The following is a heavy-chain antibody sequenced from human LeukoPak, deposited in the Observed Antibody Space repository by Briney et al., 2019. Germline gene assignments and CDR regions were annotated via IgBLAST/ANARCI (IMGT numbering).Heavy chain of an antibody. CDR3: ASRGGRRYYDILTGYSQRGEFDY. Sequence: GGSLRLSCAASGFTFSSYSMNWVRQAPGKGLEWVSSISSSSSYIYYADSVKGRFTISRDNAKNSLYLQMNSLRAEDTAVYYCASRGGRRYYDILTGYSQRGEFDYWGQGTLVTVSS. V-gene: IGHV3-21*01. CDR1: GFTFSSYS. D-gene: IGHD3-9*01. CDR2: ISSSSSYI. J-gene: IGHJ4*02.